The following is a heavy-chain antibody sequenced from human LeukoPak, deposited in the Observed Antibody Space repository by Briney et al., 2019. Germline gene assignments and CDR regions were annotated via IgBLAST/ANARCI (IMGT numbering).Heavy chain of an antibody. V-gene: IGHV4-59*08. CDR1: GGSISSYY. Sequence: SETLSLTCTVSGGSISSYYWSWIRQPPGKGLEWIGYIYYSGSTNYNPSLKSRVTISVDTSKNQFFLKLSSVTAADTAVYYCARSRDGYNSLAFDIWGQGTMVTVSS. J-gene: IGHJ3*02. CDR3: ARSRDGYNSLAFDI. CDR2: IYYSGST. D-gene: IGHD5-12*01.